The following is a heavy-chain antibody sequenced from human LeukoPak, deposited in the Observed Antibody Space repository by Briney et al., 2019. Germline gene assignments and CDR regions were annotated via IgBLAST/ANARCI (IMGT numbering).Heavy chain of an antibody. D-gene: IGHD3-10*01. J-gene: IGHJ5*02. CDR1: GGSISSYY. V-gene: IGHV4-59*01. CDR3: ARGGTMVRGVGWFDP. Sequence: SETLSLTCTVSGGSISSYYWSWIRQPPGKGLEWIGYIYYSGSTNYNPSLKSRVTISVDTSKNQFSLKLGSVTAADTAVYYCARGGTMVRGVGWFDPWGQGTLVTVSS. CDR2: IYYSGST.